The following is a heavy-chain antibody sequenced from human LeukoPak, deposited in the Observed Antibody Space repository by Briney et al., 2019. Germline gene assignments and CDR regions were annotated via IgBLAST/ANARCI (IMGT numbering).Heavy chain of an antibody. J-gene: IGHJ5*02. CDR2: INGNGGRT. Sequence: GGSLRLSCAASGFIFNEYGMTWVRQIPGKGLEWVSGINGNGGRTGYADSVKGRFTITRDNAKNSLYLQMNSLRAEDTALYYCAKDTAAAVFNWFDPWGQGTLVTVSS. CDR1: GFIFNEYG. D-gene: IGHD6-13*01. V-gene: IGHV3-20*04. CDR3: AKDTAAAVFNWFDP.